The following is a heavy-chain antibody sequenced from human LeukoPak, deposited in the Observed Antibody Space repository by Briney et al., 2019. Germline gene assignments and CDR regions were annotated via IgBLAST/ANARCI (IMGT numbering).Heavy chain of an antibody. Sequence: GGSLRLSCAASGFTFSSYSMNWVRQAPGKGLEWVSSISSSSSYIYYADSVKGRFTISRDNAKNSLYLQMNSLRAEDTAVYYCARRSCGGDCYYDDAFDIWGQGTMVTVSS. CDR3: ARRSCGGDCYYDDAFDI. CDR2: ISSSSSYI. D-gene: IGHD2-21*02. V-gene: IGHV3-21*01. J-gene: IGHJ3*02. CDR1: GFTFSSYS.